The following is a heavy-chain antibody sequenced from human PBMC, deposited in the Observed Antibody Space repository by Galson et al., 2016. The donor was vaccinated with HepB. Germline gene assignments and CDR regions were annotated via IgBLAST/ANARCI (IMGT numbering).Heavy chain of an antibody. CDR1: GFSLNTREQS. Sequence: PALVKPTQTLTLTCVFSGFSLNTREQSVAWIRQPPGKALEWLALIYWDGPKRYSPSLASRLTIAKDSSKNQVVLTMTNLDPVDTATYYCARRGYRDFLGAFDFWGQGTMVTVSS. D-gene: IGHD5-18*01. J-gene: IGHJ3*01. CDR2: IYWDGPK. V-gene: IGHV2-5*02. CDR3: ARRGYRDFLGAFDF.